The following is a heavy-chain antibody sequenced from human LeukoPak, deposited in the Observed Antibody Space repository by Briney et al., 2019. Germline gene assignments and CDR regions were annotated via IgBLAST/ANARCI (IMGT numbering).Heavy chain of an antibody. CDR3: ASTRGSHVLSPYIGY. J-gene: IGHJ4*02. CDR1: GYTFTSYA. CDR2: ISGYNGDT. Sequence: GASVKVSCKTSGYTFTSYAISWVRQAPGQGLEWMGWISGYNGDTKYIQKFQGRVTMTIDISTSSAYMELRSLRSDDTAVYYCASTRGSHVLSPYIGYWGQGTLVTVSS. V-gene: IGHV1-18*01. D-gene: IGHD3-16*01.